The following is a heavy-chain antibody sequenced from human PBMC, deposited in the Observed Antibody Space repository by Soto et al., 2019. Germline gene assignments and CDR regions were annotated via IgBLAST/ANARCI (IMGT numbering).Heavy chain of an antibody. D-gene: IGHD4-17*01. Sequence: SETLSLTCAVYGGSSSGYYWSWIRQPPGKGLEWIGEINHSGSTNYNPSLKSRVTISVDTSKNQFSLKLSSVTAADTAVYYCARGRGVTTFLGGHWFDPWGQGTLVTVSS. J-gene: IGHJ5*02. CDR2: INHSGST. V-gene: IGHV4-34*01. CDR1: GGSSSGYY. CDR3: ARGRGVTTFLGGHWFDP.